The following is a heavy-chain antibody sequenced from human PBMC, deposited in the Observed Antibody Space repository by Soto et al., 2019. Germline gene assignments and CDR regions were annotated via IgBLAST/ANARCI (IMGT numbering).Heavy chain of an antibody. D-gene: IGHD5-12*01. CDR2: ISGGGDST. Sequence: EVQLLESGGGVVQPGGSLRLSCAASGVTFSTNSMTWVRQAPGKGLEWVCGISGGGDSTHYADYVKGRFTISRDNSKNMVYLQMNRLTADDTAVYFCSKWDGYGEQWGQGPLVNVSS. CDR3: SKWDGYGEQ. V-gene: IGHV3-23*01. J-gene: IGHJ4*02. CDR1: GVTFSTNS.